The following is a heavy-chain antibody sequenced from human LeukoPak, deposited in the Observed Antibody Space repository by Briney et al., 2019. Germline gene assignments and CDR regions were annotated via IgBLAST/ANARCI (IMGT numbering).Heavy chain of an antibody. CDR3: ARAVYSSSWSLDWFDP. Sequence: PSETLSLTCTVSGGSISSGSYYWSWIRQPAGKGLEWIGRIYTSGSTNYNPSLKSRVTISVDTSKNQFSLKLSSVTAADTAVYYCARAVYSSSWSLDWFDPWGQGTLVTVSS. CDR1: GGSISSGSYY. J-gene: IGHJ5*02. D-gene: IGHD6-13*01. V-gene: IGHV4-61*02. CDR2: IYTSGST.